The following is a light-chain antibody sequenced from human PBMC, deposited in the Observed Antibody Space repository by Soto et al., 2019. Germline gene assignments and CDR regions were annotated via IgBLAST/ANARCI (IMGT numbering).Light chain of an antibody. Sequence: ETVLTQSPGTLSLSPGERATLSCRASQSVGSSYLAWYQQMPGQAPRLLIYGASNRATGIPDRFSGSGSGTDFTLTITRLEPEDFATYYCQQYNSYSFTFGPGTKVDIK. J-gene: IGKJ3*01. V-gene: IGKV3-20*01. CDR2: GAS. CDR1: QSVGSSY. CDR3: QQYNSYSFT.